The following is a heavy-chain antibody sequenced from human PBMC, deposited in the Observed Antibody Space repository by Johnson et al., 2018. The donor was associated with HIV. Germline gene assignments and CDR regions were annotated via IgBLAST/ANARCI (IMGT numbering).Heavy chain of an antibody. CDR3: TRDTPLYSSSRSDAFDI. CDR2: IRSKAYGGTT. J-gene: IGHJ3*02. CDR1: GFTFGDYA. Sequence: MQLVESGGGLVQPGRSLRLSCTGSGFTFGDYAMSWFRQAPGKGLEWVGFIRSKAYGGTTQYAASVKGRFTFSRDDSKSIAYLQMNSLKTQDTGVYYCTRDTPLYSSSRSDAFDIWGQGTMVTVSS. V-gene: IGHV3-49*03. D-gene: IGHD3-22*01.